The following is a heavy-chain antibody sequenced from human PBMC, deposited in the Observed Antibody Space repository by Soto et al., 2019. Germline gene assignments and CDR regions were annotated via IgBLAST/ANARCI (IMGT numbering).Heavy chain of an antibody. Sequence: PSETLSLTCTVSGGSISSGGYYWSWIRQHPGKGLEWIGYIYYSGSTYYNPSLKSRVTISVDTSKNQFSLKLSSVTAAGTAVYYCARVAYYGSGIFPGHWGQGTLVTVSS. CDR1: GGSISSGGYY. D-gene: IGHD3-10*01. J-gene: IGHJ4*02. CDR2: IYYSGST. CDR3: ARVAYYGSGIFPGH. V-gene: IGHV4-31*03.